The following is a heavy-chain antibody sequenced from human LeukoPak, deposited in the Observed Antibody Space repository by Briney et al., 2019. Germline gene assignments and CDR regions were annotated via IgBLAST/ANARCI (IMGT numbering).Heavy chain of an antibody. CDR2: IRVYNGDT. Sequence: ASVKVSCKASGYTLTSYGIGWVRQAPGQGLEWMGWIRVYNGDTNYAQKLQGRVTMTTDTYTSTAYMELRSLRSDDTAVYYCATGYCSSTNCRIDYWGQGTLVSVSS. V-gene: IGHV1-18*01. CDR3: ATGYCSSTNCRIDY. J-gene: IGHJ4*02. CDR1: GYTLTSYG. D-gene: IGHD2-2*03.